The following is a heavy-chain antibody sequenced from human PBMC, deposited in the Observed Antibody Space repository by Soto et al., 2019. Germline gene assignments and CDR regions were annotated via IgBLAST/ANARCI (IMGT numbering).Heavy chain of an antibody. Sequence: GGSLRLSCAASGFTFSNYAMTWARQAPGKGLEWVSSLLRSGSTTYYANSVKGRFTISSDNSANSLYLQMDSLRAEDTAVYYCAKDAVSGDGVWLLDSWGQGTVVTVS. CDR3: AKDAVSGDGVWLLDS. CDR2: LLRSGSTT. CDR1: GFTFSNYA. J-gene: IGHJ5*02. D-gene: IGHD4-17*01. V-gene: IGHV3-23*01.